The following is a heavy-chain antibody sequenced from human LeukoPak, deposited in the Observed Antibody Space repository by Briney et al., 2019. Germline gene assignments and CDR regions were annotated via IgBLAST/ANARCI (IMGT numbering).Heavy chain of an antibody. D-gene: IGHD2-2*01. V-gene: IGHV4-31*03. CDR1: GVSVSDGRYY. CDR2: KYYSGSA. J-gene: IGHJ3*02. CDR3: VTPYCSGISCLDVFNM. Sequence: PSQTLSLTCNVSGVSVSDGRYYWTWIRQHPGKGLEWIGYKYYSGSAKYNPSLKSRLTISIDTSKNQFSPQLSSVTAADTATYYCVTPYCSGISCLDVFNMWGEGTRVTVSS.